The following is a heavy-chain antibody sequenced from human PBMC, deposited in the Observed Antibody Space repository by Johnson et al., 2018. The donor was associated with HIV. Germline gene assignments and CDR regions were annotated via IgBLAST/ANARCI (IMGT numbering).Heavy chain of an antibody. CDR1: GFTFDDYG. D-gene: IGHD3-10*01. Sequence: VQLVESGGGLVQPGGSLRLSCAASGFTFDDYGMSWVRQAPGKGLEWVSGINWNGGSTGYADSVKGRFTISRANAKNSLYLQMNSLRAEDTALYYCARGVLLWFRELSSLNDAFDIWGQGTMVNVSS. V-gene: IGHV3-20*04. J-gene: IGHJ3*02. CDR2: INWNGGST. CDR3: ARGVLLWFRELSSLNDAFDI.